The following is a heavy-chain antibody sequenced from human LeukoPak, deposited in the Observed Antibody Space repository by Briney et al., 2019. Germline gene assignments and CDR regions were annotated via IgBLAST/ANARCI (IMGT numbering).Heavy chain of an antibody. CDR2: IYYSGST. J-gene: IGHJ4*02. CDR1: GGSISSYY. Sequence: PSETLSLTCTVSGGSISSYYWSWIRQPPGKGLEWIGYIYYSGSTNYNPSLRSRVTISVDTSKNQFSLKLSSVTAADTAVYSCARYIWGSYPTFEDYWVQGTLVTVSS. D-gene: IGHD3-16*02. CDR3: ARYIWGSYPTFEDY. V-gene: IGHV4-59*01.